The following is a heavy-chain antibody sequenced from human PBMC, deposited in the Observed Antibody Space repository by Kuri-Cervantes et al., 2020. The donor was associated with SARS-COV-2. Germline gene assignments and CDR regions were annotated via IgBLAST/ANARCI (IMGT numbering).Heavy chain of an antibody. Sequence: GGSLRLSCSASGFNFSRSDMHWVRQAPGKGLEWVAFISNDGKKIKYMASGTGRFTISRDNSQDTLYLQMESLTNEDTAIYFCAKDRVGVHDFWGQGTLVTVSS. V-gene: IGHV3-30*18. CDR2: ISNDGKKI. J-gene: IGHJ4*02. CDR1: GFNFSRSD. D-gene: IGHD2-21*01. CDR3: AKDRVGVHDF.